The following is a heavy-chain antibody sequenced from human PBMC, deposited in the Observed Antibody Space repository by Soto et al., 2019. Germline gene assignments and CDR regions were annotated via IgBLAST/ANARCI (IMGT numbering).Heavy chain of an antibody. J-gene: IGHJ4*02. Sequence: QVQLVQSGAEVKKPGASVKVSCKASGYTFTSYGISWVRQAPGQGLEWMGWISAYNGNTKYEQKLQGRATMTTDTSTSTAEMELRSLRSDDTAVYYCARDAAVGLFDYWGQGTLVTVSS. CDR3: ARDAAVGLFDY. D-gene: IGHD1-26*01. V-gene: IGHV1-18*01. CDR1: GYTFTSYG. CDR2: ISAYNGNT.